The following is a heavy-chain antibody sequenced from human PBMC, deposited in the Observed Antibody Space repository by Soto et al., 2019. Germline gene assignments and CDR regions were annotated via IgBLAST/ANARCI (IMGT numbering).Heavy chain of an antibody. CDR3: ARAGYSTSWLGLLGTGAHGVEIYY. Sequence: QIQLVQSGTEVKKPGATVRVSCKDSGYTFISYGISWVRQAPGQGLEWMRWISTYNVNTNYAQKFKGRVTIATVTSTSPAHMEMRSLRPDDTAVYYCARAGYSTSWLGLLGTGAHGVEIYYWGQGTQVSVSS. CDR2: ISTYNVNT. CDR1: GYTFISYG. D-gene: IGHD6-13*01. V-gene: IGHV1-18*01. J-gene: IGHJ4*02.